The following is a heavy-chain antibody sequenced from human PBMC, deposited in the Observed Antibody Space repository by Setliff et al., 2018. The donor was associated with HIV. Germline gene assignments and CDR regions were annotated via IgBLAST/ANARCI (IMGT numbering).Heavy chain of an antibody. CDR3: ARDSNPAGSPGYEYARRGAFDL. CDR1: GGSTNNYY. Sequence: PSETLSLTCAVSGGSTNNYYLTWIRQPPGKGLEWIGSVSNGGDTNYNPSLKSRVSLSLDTSKTQFSLTLASVTAADTAVYYCARDSNPAGSPGYEYARRGAFDLWGPGTPVTVSS. D-gene: IGHD5-12*01. V-gene: IGHV4-59*01. J-gene: IGHJ3*01. CDR2: VSNGGDT.